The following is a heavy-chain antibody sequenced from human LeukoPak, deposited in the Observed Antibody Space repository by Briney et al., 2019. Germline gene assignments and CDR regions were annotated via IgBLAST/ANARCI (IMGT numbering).Heavy chain of an antibody. Sequence: GGSLRLSCAASGFTFSSYAMHWVRQAPGKGLEWVAVISYDGSNKYYADSVKGRFTISRDNSKNTLYLQMNSLRAEDTAVYYCARVPSLGDYADYYFDYWGQGTLVTVSS. CDR1: GFTFSSYA. CDR2: ISYDGSNK. V-gene: IGHV3-30-3*01. CDR3: ARVPSLGDYADYYFDY. J-gene: IGHJ4*02. D-gene: IGHD4-17*01.